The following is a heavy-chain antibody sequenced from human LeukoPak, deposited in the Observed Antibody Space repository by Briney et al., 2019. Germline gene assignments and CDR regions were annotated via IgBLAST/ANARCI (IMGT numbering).Heavy chain of an antibody. V-gene: IGHV4-34*01. J-gene: IGHJ4*02. Sequence: SETLSLTCAVYGGSFSGYYWSLIRQPPGKGLEWIGEINHSGSTNYNPSLKSRVTISVDTSKNQFSLKLSSVTAADTAVYYCARGFSLISDYWGQGTLVTVSS. CDR1: GGSFSGYY. CDR2: INHSGST. CDR3: ARGFSLISDY.